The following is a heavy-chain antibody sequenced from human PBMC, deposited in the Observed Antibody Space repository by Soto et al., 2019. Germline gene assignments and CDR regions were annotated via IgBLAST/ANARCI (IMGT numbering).Heavy chain of an antibody. J-gene: IGHJ4*02. V-gene: IGHV1-2*02. CDR1: TGSS. D-gene: IGHD3-22*01. CDR2: INPNSGGT. Sequence: TGSSLHSARHEPGKGLEWMGWINPNSGGTNYAQKFQGRVTMTRDTSISTAYMELSRLRSDDTAVYYCARDRDKYDSSGDLGIWGQGTL. CDR3: ARDRDKYDSSGDLGI.